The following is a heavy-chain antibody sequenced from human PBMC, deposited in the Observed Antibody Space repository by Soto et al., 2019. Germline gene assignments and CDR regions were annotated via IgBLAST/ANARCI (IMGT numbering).Heavy chain of an antibody. CDR2: IYYTGST. V-gene: IGHV4-30-4*01. J-gene: IGHJ4*02. CDR3: ARLKLEEYLWGSQRYTGMRPGPADY. CDR1: GGSISSVDYY. D-gene: IGHD3-16*02. Sequence: SETLSLTCTVSGGSISSVDYYWSWIRQPPGKGLEWIGCIYYTGSTYYNPSLKSRVAISLDTSENQVSLKLSSVTAADTAVYYCARLKLEEYLWGSQRYTGMRPGPADYWGQGTPVTVSS.